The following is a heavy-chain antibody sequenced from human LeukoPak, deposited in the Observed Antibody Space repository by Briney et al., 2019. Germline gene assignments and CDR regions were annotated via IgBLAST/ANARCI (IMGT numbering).Heavy chain of an antibody. Sequence: GGSLRLSCAASGFTFTTYSFNWVRQAPGKGLEWVSSISRTSAYMYYADSVKGRFTISRDNAKNSLYLQMNSLRDGDTAVYYCARGNSDYDNDYWGQGTLVTVSS. D-gene: IGHD5-12*01. CDR1: GFTFTTYS. CDR3: ARGNSDYDNDY. CDR2: ISRTSAYM. V-gene: IGHV3-21*01. J-gene: IGHJ4*02.